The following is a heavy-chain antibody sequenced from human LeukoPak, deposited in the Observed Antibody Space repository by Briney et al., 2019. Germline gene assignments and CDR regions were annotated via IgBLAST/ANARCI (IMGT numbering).Heavy chain of an antibody. CDR3: AREYSRSDY. CDR1: GYSMSSGYY. J-gene: IGHJ4*02. Sequence: SETLSLTCTVSGYSMSSGYYWGWIRQPPGKGLEWIGSIYYSGSTYYTPSLKSRVTISIDTSKNQFSLKLSSVTAADTAVYYCAREYSRSDYWGQGTLVTVSS. D-gene: IGHD5-12*01. V-gene: IGHV4-38-2*02. CDR2: IYYSGST.